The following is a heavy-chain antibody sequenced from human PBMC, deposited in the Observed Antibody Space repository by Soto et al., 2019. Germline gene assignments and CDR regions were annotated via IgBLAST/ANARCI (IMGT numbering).Heavy chain of an antibody. J-gene: IGHJ3*02. D-gene: IGHD3-22*01. CDR1: GFTVSSNY. CDR2: IYSGGST. V-gene: IGHV3-53*01. CDR3: STMIVVALSAFDI. Sequence: GGSLRLSCAASGFTVSSNYMSWVRPAPGKGLEWVSVIYSGGSTYYADSVKGRFTISRDNSKNTLYLQMNSLRAEDTAVYYCSTMIVVALSAFDIWGQGTMVTVSS.